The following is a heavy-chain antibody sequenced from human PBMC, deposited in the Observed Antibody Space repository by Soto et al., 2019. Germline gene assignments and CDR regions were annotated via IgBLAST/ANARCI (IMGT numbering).Heavy chain of an antibody. Sequence: SVKVSCKASGGTFSSYAISWVRQAPGQGLEWMGGIIPIFGTANYAQKFQGRVTIIADESTSTAYMELSSLRSEDTAVYYCARGRVPHYYYGMDVWGQGTTVTVSS. CDR1: GGTFSSYA. D-gene: IGHD2-2*01. V-gene: IGHV1-69*13. CDR2: IIPIFGTA. J-gene: IGHJ6*02. CDR3: ARGRVPHYYYGMDV.